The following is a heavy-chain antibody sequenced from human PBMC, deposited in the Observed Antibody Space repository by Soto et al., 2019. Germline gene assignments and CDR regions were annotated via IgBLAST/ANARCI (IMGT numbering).Heavy chain of an antibody. V-gene: IGHV4-59*08. CDR2: IYYSGST. CDR1: GGSISSYY. Sequence: QVQLQESGPGLVKPSETLSLTCTVSGGSISSYYWSWIRQPPGKGLEWIGYIYYSGSTNYNPSLRSRVTISVATSKNQFSLKLSSVTAAATAVYDCARRYGYSFDYWGQGTLVTVS. D-gene: IGHD1-20*01. J-gene: IGHJ4*02. CDR3: ARRYGYSFDY.